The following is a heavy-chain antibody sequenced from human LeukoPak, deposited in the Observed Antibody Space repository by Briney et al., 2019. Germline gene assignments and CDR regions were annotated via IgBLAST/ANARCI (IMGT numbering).Heavy chain of an antibody. CDR3: TTRRPDAFDI. J-gene: IGHJ3*02. CDR2: IRSKANSYAT. CDR1: GFTFSGST. V-gene: IGHV3-73*01. Sequence: PGPSPRLSFAPSGFTFSGSTMHSVRQASGKGLEWVGRIRSKANSYATAYAASVKGRFTISRDDSKNTAYLQMNSLKTEDTAVYYCTTRRPDAFDIWGQGTMVTVSS.